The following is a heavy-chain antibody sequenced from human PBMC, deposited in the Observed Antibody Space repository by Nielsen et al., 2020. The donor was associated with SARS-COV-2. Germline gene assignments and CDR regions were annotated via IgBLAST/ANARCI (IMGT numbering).Heavy chain of an antibody. CDR3: AKEVVGATRENDY. CDR2: ISGSGGST. Sequence: GESLKISCAASGLTFSSYAMSWVRQAPGKGLEWVSAISGSGGSTYYADSVKGRFTISRDNSKNTLYLQMNSLRAEDTAVYYCAKEVVGATRENDYWGQGTLVTVSS. V-gene: IGHV3-23*01. D-gene: IGHD1-26*01. J-gene: IGHJ4*02. CDR1: GLTFSSYA.